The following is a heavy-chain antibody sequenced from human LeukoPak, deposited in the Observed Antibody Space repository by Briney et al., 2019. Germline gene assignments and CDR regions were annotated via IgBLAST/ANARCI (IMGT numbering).Heavy chain of an antibody. CDR3: ARDRYYYDSSAEPNFDY. CDR1: GYTFTSYA. D-gene: IGHD3-22*01. CDR2: INTNTGNP. V-gene: IGHV7-4-1*02. J-gene: IGHJ4*02. Sequence: ASVKVSCKASGYTFTSYAMNWVRQAPGQGLEWMGWINTNTGNPTYAQGFTGRFVFSLDTSVSTAYLQISSLKAEDTAVYYCARDRYYYDSSAEPNFDYWGQGTLVTVSS.